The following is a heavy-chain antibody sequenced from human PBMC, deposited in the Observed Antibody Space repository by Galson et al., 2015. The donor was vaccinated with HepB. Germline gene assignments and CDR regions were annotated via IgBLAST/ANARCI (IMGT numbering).Heavy chain of an antibody. CDR1: GFTFNSYS. CDR3: ARGVTWSYLFDY. V-gene: IGHV3-21*01. D-gene: IGHD1-26*01. J-gene: IGHJ4*02. CDR2: ISSSSSYI. Sequence: SLRLSCAASGFTFNSYSMNWVRQAPGKGLEWVSSISSSSSYIYYADSVEGRFTISRDNAKNSLYLQMNSLRAEDTAVYYCARGVTWSYLFDYSGQATLVTVSS.